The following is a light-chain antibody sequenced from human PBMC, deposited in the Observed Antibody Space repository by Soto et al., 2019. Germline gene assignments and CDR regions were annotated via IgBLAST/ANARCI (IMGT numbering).Light chain of an antibody. Sequence: QSALTQPRSVSGSPGQSVTISCTGTSSDVGGYNYVSWYQQHPGKAPKVMIYDVSERPSGVPDRFSGSKSGNTASLTLSGLQAEDEADYYCCSYAGSPRDVLGTGTKLTVL. CDR2: DVS. V-gene: IGLV2-11*01. CDR3: CSYAGSPRDV. J-gene: IGLJ1*01. CDR1: SSDVGGYNY.